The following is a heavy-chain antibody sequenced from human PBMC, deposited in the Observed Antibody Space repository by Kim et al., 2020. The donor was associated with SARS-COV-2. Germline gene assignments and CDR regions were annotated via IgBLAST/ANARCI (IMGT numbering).Heavy chain of an antibody. CDR1: GFTFSSYG. V-gene: IGHV3-30*18. CDR3: AKDLTDQNYYDFWSGYSSWGRTPEATGGMDV. Sequence: GGSLRLSCAASGFTFSSYGMHWVRQAPGKGLEWVAVISYDGSNKYYADSVKGRFTISRDNSKNTLYLQMNSLRAEDTAVYYCAKDLTDQNYYDFWSGYSSWGRTPEATGGMDVWGQGTTVTVSS. CDR2: ISYDGSNK. D-gene: IGHD3-3*01. J-gene: IGHJ6*02.